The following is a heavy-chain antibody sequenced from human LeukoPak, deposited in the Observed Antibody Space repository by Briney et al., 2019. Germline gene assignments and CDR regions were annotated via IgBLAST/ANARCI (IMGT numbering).Heavy chain of an antibody. CDR3: ARDGQWEPTFDY. CDR2: ISYDGSNK. Sequence: GGSLRLSCAASGSTFSSYAMSWVRQAPGKGLEWVAVISYDGSNKYYADSVKGRFTISRDNSKNTLYLQMNSLRAEDTAVYYCARDGQWEPTFDYWGQGTLVTVSS. J-gene: IGHJ4*02. CDR1: GSTFSSYA. V-gene: IGHV3-30-3*01. D-gene: IGHD1-26*01.